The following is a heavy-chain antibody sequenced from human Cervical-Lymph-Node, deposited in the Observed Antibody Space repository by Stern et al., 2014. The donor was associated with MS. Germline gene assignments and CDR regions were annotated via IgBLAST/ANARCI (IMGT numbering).Heavy chain of an antibody. V-gene: IGHV1-69*01. CDR2: TIPIFYTP. D-gene: IGHD3-10*01. Sequence: QVQLLQPGAEVRKPGSSVKVSCKASGGTFSRYAISWVRQAPGQGLEWMGGTIPIFYTPIYALKFQGRITIIADESTSTAYMELNSLRSEDTAVYYCASGSSGLNWFDPWGQGTLVTVSS. CDR3: ASGSSGLNWFDP. CDR1: GGTFSRYA. J-gene: IGHJ5*02.